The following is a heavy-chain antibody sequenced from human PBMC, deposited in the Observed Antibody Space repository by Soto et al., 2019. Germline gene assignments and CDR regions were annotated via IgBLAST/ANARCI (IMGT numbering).Heavy chain of an antibody. CDR3: ARDQGSHPGD. V-gene: IGHV4-4*02. J-gene: IGHJ4*02. CDR2: IHHSGST. D-gene: IGHD6-13*01. Sequence: QVQLQESGPGLVRPSGTVSLTCAVSGVSISSDNWWSWVRQPPGKALEWIGEIHHSGSTNYNPSLKSRVTMSVVTSKDLFSLTLNSVTAADTAFYYCARDQGSHPGDWGQGTLVSVYS. CDR1: GVSISSDNW.